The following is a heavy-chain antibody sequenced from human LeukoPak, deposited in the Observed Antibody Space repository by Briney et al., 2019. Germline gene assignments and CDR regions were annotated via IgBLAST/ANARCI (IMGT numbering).Heavy chain of an antibody. J-gene: IGHJ4*02. CDR2: IYTSGST. CDR1: GGSISSGSYY. D-gene: IGHD3-16*01. Sequence: SETLSLTCTVSGGSISSGSYYWSWIRQPAGKGLEWIGRIYTSGSTNYNPSLKSRVTISVDTSKNQFSLKLSSVTAADTAVYYCGKEGMGGGIDYWGQGTLVTVSS. V-gene: IGHV4-61*02. CDR3: GKEGMGGGIDY.